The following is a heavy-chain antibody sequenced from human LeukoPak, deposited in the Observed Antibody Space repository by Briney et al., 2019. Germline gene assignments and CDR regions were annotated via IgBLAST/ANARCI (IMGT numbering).Heavy chain of an antibody. Sequence: PSETLSLTCTVSGGSISSGDYYWSWIRQPPGKGLEWIGYIYYSGSTYYNPSLKSRVTISVDTSKNQFSLKLNSVTAADTAVYYCARGFLAVADGADYWGQGTLVTVSS. CDR3: ARGFLAVADGADY. CDR1: GGSISSGDYY. D-gene: IGHD6-19*01. J-gene: IGHJ4*02. V-gene: IGHV4-30-4*02. CDR2: IYYSGST.